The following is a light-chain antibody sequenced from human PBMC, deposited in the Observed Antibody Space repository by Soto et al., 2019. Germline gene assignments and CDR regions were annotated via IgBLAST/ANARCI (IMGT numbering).Light chain of an antibody. J-gene: IGKJ1*01. CDR1: QSVRSTY. CDR2: AAS. CDR3: QQYGSSPRT. V-gene: IGKV3-20*01. Sequence: EIVLRQSPDTLSLSPGESATLSCRASQSVRSTYLAWYQQTPGQPPRLLIYAASSRATGIPDRFSGSGSGTDFSLTISRLEAEDFAVYYCQQYGSSPRTFGQGTKVDIK.